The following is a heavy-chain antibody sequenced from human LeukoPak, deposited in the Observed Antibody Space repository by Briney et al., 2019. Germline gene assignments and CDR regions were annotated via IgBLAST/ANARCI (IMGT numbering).Heavy chain of an antibody. CDR2: INHSGST. CDR3: ARGTMVRGTTTYYYGMDV. CDR1: GGSFSGYC. J-gene: IGHJ6*04. V-gene: IGHV4-34*01. D-gene: IGHD3-10*01. Sequence: SETLSLTRAVYGGSFSGYCWSWIRQPPGKGLEWIREINHSGSTNYNPSLKSRVTISVDTSKNQFSLKLSSVTAADTAVYYCARGTMVRGTTTYYYGMDVWGKGTTVTVSS.